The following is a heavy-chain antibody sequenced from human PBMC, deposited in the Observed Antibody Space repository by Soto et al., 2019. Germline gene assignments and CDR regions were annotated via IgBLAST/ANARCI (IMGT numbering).Heavy chain of an antibody. J-gene: IGHJ4*02. D-gene: IGHD6-6*01. CDR1: GYSFSDYW. Sequence: GESLKISCKGSGYSFSDYWIGWVRQMPGKGLEGMGIIYPGDSDTRYSPSFQGQVTISADKSISTAYLQWSSLRASDTAVYYCAREYSSSSSFDYWGQGTLVTVSS. CDR3: AREYSSSSSFDY. CDR2: IYPGDSDT. V-gene: IGHV5-51*01.